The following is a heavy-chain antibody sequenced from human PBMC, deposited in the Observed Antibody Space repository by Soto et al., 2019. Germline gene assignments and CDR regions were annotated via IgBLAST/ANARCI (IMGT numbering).Heavy chain of an antibody. V-gene: IGHV1-69*12. CDR3: ASGERYGSGSEDD. CDR1: GGTFSSYA. J-gene: IGHJ4*02. CDR2: IIPIFGTA. D-gene: IGHD3-10*01. Sequence: QVQLVQSGAEVKKPGSSVKVSCKASGGTFSSYAISWVRQAPGQGLEWMGGIIPIFGTANYAQKFQGRVTITADETTSTAYIELSILRSENTAVYYGASGERYGSGSEDDWVQGTLVTVSS.